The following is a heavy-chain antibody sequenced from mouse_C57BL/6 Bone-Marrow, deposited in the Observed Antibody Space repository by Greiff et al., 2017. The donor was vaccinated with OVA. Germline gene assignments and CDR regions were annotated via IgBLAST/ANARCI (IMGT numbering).Heavy chain of an antibody. V-gene: IGHV1-52*01. CDR1: GYTFTSYW. CDR2: IDPSDSET. J-gene: IGHJ1*03. D-gene: IGHD2-1*01. CDR3: VYYRYFEV. Sequence: VQLQQPGAELVRPGSSVKLSCKASGYTFTSYWMHWVKQRPIQGLEWIGNIDPSDSETPYNQKFKDKATLTVDKSSSTAYMQLSSLTSEDSAVYYCVYYRYFEVWGTGTTVTVSS.